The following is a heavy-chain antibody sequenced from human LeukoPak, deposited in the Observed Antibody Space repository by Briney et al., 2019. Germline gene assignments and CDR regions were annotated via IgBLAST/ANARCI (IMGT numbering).Heavy chain of an antibody. J-gene: IGHJ3*02. CDR3: ARDEQVGVFDI. D-gene: IGHD6-6*01. CDR1: GGSISSYY. Sequence: PSETLSLTCTVSGGSISSYYWSWIRQPAGKGLEWIGRIYSSGSTDYNPSLKSRVTMSVDTSKKQFSLKLSSVTATDTAVYYCARDEQVGVFDIWGQGTMVTVSS. CDR2: IYSSGST. V-gene: IGHV4-4*07.